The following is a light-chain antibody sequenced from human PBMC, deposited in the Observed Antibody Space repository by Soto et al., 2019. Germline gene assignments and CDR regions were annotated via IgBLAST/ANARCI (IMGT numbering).Light chain of an antibody. CDR3: TSWTTSTTMI. CDR2: DVN. V-gene: IGLV2-14*03. J-gene: IGLJ2*01. Sequence: QSALTHPASVSGSPGQSITISCTGTSSDIGAYNFVSWYQQHPRKAPKLMLYDVNIRPSGVSNRFSGSKSGNTASLTISGLQAEDEADYYCTSWTTSTTMIFGGGTQLTVL. CDR1: SSDIGAYNF.